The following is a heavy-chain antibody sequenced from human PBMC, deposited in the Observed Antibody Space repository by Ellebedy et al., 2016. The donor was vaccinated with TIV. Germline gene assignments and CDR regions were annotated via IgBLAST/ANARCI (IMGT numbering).Heavy chain of an antibody. CDR1: GFTFGSYG. CDR2: IITTGTST. J-gene: IGHJ4*02. CDR3: AKRSGAT. Sequence: GGPLRLSCAASGFTFGSYGMMWVRQAPGKGLEWVSTIITTGTSTDYADSVKGRFTISRDNSKNTLFLQMNSLRVEDTAVYYCAKRSGATWGQGTLVTVSS. D-gene: IGHD1-26*01. V-gene: IGHV3-23*05.